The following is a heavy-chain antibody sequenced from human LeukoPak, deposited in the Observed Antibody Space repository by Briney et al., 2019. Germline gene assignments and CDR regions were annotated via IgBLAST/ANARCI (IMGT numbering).Heavy chain of an antibody. J-gene: IGHJ3*02. CDR1: GFTFSNYA. Sequence: GGSLRLSCAASGFTFSNYAMTWVRQAPGKGLEWVSSISGSGGGTYYADSVKGRFTISRDNAKNTLYLQMNSLRAEDTAVYYCARELEYSSSSFAFDIWGQGTMVTVSS. CDR2: ISGSGGGT. D-gene: IGHD6-6*01. V-gene: IGHV3-23*01. CDR3: ARELEYSSSSFAFDI.